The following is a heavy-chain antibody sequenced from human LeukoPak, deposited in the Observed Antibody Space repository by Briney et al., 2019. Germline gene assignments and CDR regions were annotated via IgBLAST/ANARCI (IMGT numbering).Heavy chain of an antibody. D-gene: IGHD2-2*01. V-gene: IGHV1-69*13. CDR3: ARAGPDCSSTSCLLNNWFDP. Sequence: SVKVSCKASGGTFSSYAISWVRQAPGQGLEWMGGIIPIFGTANYAQKFQGRVTITADESTSTAYMELSSLRSEDTAVYYCARAGPDCSSTSCLLNNWFDPWGQGTLVTVSS. CDR1: GGTFSSYA. CDR2: IIPIFGTA. J-gene: IGHJ5*02.